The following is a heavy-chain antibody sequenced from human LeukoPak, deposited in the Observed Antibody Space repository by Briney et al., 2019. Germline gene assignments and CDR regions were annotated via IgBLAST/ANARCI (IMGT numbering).Heavy chain of an antibody. V-gene: IGHV4-31*03. CDR1: GGSISSGAYY. CDR3: AREVIEDWFDP. CDR2: IYYSGST. Sequence: SETLSLTCTVSGGSISSGAYYWNWIRQHPGKGLEWIGYIYYSGSTYYNPSLKSRVTMSVDASKNQFSLKLSSVTAADTAVYYCAREVIEDWFDPWGQGTLVTVSS. J-gene: IGHJ5*02. D-gene: IGHD2/OR15-2a*01.